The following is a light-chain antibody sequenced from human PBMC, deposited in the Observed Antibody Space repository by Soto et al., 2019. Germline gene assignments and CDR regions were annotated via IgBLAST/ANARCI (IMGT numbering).Light chain of an antibody. CDR1: QSVSSY. CDR3: QQRSNWPLT. Sequence: EIVLTQSPATLSLSPGERATLSCRASQSVSSYLAWYQQKPGQAPRLLIDDASNRATGLPARFSGSGSGTDFTLAISSLEPEDFAVYYGQQRSNWPLTFGGGTKVEIK. V-gene: IGKV3-11*01. CDR2: DAS. J-gene: IGKJ4*01.